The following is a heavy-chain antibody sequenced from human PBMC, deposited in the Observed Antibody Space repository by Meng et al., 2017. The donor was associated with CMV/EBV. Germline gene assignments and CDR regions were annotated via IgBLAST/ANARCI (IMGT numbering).Heavy chain of an antibody. V-gene: IGHV4-39*01. CDR2: IYYSGST. CDR3: ARPSPIVVVPAGGGWFDP. D-gene: IGHD2-2*01. J-gene: IGHJ5*02. CDR1: GGSISSSSYY. Sequence: GSLRLSCTVSGGSISSSSYYWGWIRQPPGKGLEWIGSIYYSGSTYYNPSLKSRVTISVDTSKNQFSLKLSSVTAADTAVYYCARPSPIVVVPAGGGWFDPWGQGTLVTSPQ.